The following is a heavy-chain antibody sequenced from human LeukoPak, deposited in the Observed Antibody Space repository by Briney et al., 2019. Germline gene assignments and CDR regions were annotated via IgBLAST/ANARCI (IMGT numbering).Heavy chain of an antibody. D-gene: IGHD1-7*01. CDR2: ISGSGGAT. CDR3: ARTRGYMDV. Sequence: PGGTLRLSCAASGFTFNTYGMSWVRQAPGKGLEWVSGISGSGGATYYADSVKGRFTISRDNAKNTLYLQMNSLRAEDTAVYYCARTRGYMDVWGKGTTVTISS. J-gene: IGHJ6*03. CDR1: GFTFNTYG. V-gene: IGHV3-23*01.